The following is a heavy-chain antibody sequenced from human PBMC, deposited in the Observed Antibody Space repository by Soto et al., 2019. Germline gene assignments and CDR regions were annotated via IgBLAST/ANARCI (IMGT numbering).Heavy chain of an antibody. J-gene: IGHJ4*02. CDR3: ARVRQAYYFYSSGYYSQPFAY. Sequence: SAVKASCKASGGTFSSYAISWGRQAPGQGLEWMGGIIPIFGTANYAQKFQGRVTITADESTSTAYMELSSLRSADTAVYYCARVRQAYYFYSSGYYSQPFAYCGQGCLVTVSA. V-gene: IGHV1-69*13. CDR2: IIPIFGTA. CDR1: GGTFSSYA. D-gene: IGHD3-22*01.